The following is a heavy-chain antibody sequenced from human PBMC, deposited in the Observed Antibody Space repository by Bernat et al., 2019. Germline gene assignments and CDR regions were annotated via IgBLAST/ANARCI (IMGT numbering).Heavy chain of an antibody. CDR3: ARGGYCSGGSCIWPLYYYYYGMDV. CDR1: GYTFTSYA. D-gene: IGHD2-15*01. Sequence: QVQLVQSGAEVKKPGASVKVSCKASGYTFTSYAMHWVRQAPGQRLEWMGWINAGNGNTKYSQKFQGRVTITRDTSASTAYMELSSLRSEDTAVYYCARGGYCSGGSCIWPLYYYYYGMDVWGQGTTVTVSS. J-gene: IGHJ6*02. CDR2: INAGNGNT. V-gene: IGHV1-3*01.